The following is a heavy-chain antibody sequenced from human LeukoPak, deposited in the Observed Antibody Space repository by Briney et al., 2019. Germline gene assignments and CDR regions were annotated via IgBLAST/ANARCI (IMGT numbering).Heavy chain of an antibody. V-gene: IGHV4-34*01. CDR3: AREEGLADSFDY. J-gene: IGHJ4*02. D-gene: IGHD3/OR15-3a*01. CDR1: GGSFSGYY. CDR2: INHSGST. Sequence: PSETLSLTCAVYGGSFSGYYWSWIRQPPGKGLEWIGEINHSGSTNYNPSLKSRVTISVDTSKNQFSLKLSSVTAADTAVYYCAREEGLADSFDYWGQGTLVTVSS.